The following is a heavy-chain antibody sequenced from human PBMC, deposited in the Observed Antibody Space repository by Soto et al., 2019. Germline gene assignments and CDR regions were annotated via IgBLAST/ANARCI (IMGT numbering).Heavy chain of an antibody. CDR1: GYTFTSYY. CDR3: VRDGRYSYGYVDYYYYYGMDV. V-gene: IGHV1-46*01. CDR2: INPSGGST. Sequence: ASVKVSCKASGYTFTSYYMHWVRQAPGQGLEWMGIINPSGGSTSYAQKYQGRVTMTRDTSTSTVYMELSSLRSEDTAVYYCVRDGRYSYGYVDYYYYYGMDVWGQGTTGTVSS. D-gene: IGHD5-18*01. J-gene: IGHJ6*02.